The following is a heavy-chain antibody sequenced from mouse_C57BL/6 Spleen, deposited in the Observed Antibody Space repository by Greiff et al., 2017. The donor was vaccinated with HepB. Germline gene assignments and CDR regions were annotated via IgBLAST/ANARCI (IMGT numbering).Heavy chain of an antibody. CDR3: ASLIYDGFFDY. Sequence: QVQLQQPGAELVKPGASVKLSCKASGYTFTSYWMHWVKQRPGRGLGWIGRIDPNSGGTKYNEKFKSKATLTVDKPSSTAYMQLSSLTSEDSAVYYCASLIYDGFFDYWGQGTTLTVSS. V-gene: IGHV1-72*01. CDR2: IDPNSGGT. D-gene: IGHD2-3*01. J-gene: IGHJ2*01. CDR1: GYTFTSYW.